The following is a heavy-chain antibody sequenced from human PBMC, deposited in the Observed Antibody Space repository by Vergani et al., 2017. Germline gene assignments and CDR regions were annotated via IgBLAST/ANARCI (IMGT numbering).Heavy chain of an antibody. J-gene: IGHJ3*02. Sequence: QVHLVESGGGVVQSGRSLRLSCAASGFNFNIYGMHWVRQAPGKGLEWVAIISYDGRNQNYGDSVKGRFTVSRDNSSKTVFLQMNNLRPEDAAIYYCAKEKKYYDIVAGYGTPYVDRWGEGTMVTVSS. CDR1: GFNFNIYG. D-gene: IGHD3-9*01. CDR3: AKEKKYYDIVAGYGTPYVDR. V-gene: IGHV3-30*18. CDR2: ISYDGRNQ.